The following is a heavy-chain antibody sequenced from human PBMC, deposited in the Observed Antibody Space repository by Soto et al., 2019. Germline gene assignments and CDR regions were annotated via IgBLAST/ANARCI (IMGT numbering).Heavy chain of an antibody. CDR3: ARLLGDRTGSLDY. CDR1: GGSFSGYY. D-gene: IGHD3-10*01. CDR2: INHSGST. Sequence: SETLSLTCAVYGGSFSGYYWSWIRQLPGKGLEWIGEINHSGSTNYNPSLKSRVTISVDTSKNQFSLKLSSVTAADTAVYYCARLLGDRTGSLDYWGQGTLVTVSS. V-gene: IGHV4-34*01. J-gene: IGHJ4*02.